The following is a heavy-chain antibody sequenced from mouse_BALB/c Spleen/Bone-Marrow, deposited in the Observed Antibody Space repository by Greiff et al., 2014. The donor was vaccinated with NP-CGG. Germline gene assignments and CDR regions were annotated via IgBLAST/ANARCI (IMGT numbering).Heavy chain of an antibody. J-gene: IGHJ2*01. Sequence: DVHLVESGGGLVQPGGSMKLSCAASGFAFSDTWLDWVRQSPEKGPEWVAEIRTKADDHATYYAESVKGRFTISRDDSISSVYLKMNSLRAEDTGIYYCTPHPFDYWGQGTTLTVSS. CDR1: GFAFSDTW. CDR3: TPHPFDY. V-gene: IGHV6-6*01. CDR2: IRTKADDHAT.